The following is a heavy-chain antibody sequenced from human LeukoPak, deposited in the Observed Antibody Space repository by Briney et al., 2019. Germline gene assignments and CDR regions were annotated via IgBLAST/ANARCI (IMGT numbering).Heavy chain of an antibody. D-gene: IGHD3-16*01. Sequence: ASVKVSCKASGYTFTSYYMHWVRQSPGQGLEWRGIINPNGGSTSYAQKFQGRVTMTRDTSTSTVYMELSSLRSEDTAVYYCARGLGETGPFDYWGQGTLVTVSS. J-gene: IGHJ4*02. V-gene: IGHV1-46*01. CDR2: INPNGGST. CDR3: ARGLGETGPFDY. CDR1: GYTFTSYY.